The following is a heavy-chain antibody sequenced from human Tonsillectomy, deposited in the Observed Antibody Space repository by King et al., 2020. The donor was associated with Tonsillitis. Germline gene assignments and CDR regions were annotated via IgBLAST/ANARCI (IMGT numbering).Heavy chain of an antibody. V-gene: IGHV3-30*18. Sequence: VQLVESGGGVVQPGRSLRLSCAASGFTFRSYGMHWVRQAPGKGLEWVAVISYNGSDKYHIDSVKGRFTISRDISKNTLYLQMNSLRAEDTAVYYCAKGLRYFDWLFPGDYWGQGTLVTVSS. CDR1: GFTFRSYG. D-gene: IGHD3-9*01. CDR2: ISYNGSDK. CDR3: AKGLRYFDWLFPGDY. J-gene: IGHJ4*02.